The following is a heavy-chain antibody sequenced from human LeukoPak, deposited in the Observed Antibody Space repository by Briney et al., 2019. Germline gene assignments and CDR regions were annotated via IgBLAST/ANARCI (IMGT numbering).Heavy chain of an antibody. CDR3: ARDGYNYPFDY. Sequence: GASVKVSCKGSGYSFTSYGISWVRQAPGQGLEWMGWIGAYNGNTNYAQKLQGRVTMTTDTSTSTAYMELRSLRSDDTAVYYCARDGYNYPFDYWGQGTLVTVSS. V-gene: IGHV1-18*01. D-gene: IGHD5-24*01. CDR1: GYSFTSYG. J-gene: IGHJ4*02. CDR2: IGAYNGNT.